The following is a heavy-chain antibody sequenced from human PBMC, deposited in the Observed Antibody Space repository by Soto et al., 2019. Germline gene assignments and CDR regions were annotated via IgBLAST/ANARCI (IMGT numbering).Heavy chain of an antibody. CDR3: ARRDRGYYDSSGYYQGSFDY. D-gene: IGHD3-22*01. J-gene: IGHJ4*02. CDR1: GGSVSSGSYY. CDR2: IYYSGST. V-gene: IGHV4-61*01. Sequence: SETLSLTCTVSGGSVSSGSYYWSWIRQPPGKGLEWIGYIYYSGSTNYNPSLKSRVTISVDTSKNQFSLKLSSVTAADTAVYYCARRDRGYYDSSGYYQGSFDYWGQGALVTVSS.